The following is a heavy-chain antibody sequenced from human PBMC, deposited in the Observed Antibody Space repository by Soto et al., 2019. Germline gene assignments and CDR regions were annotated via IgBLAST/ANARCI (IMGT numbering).Heavy chain of an antibody. V-gene: IGHV4-61*01. CDR3: ARSLVGAFDY. CDR1: GGSVSSGSYY. D-gene: IGHD1-26*01. CDR2: IYYSGST. Sequence: SETLSLTCTVSGGSVSSGSYYWSWIRQPPGKGLEWIGYIYYSGSTNYNPSLKSRVTISVDTSKNQFSLKLSSVTAADTAVYYCARSLVGAFDYWGQGTLVTVSS. J-gene: IGHJ4*02.